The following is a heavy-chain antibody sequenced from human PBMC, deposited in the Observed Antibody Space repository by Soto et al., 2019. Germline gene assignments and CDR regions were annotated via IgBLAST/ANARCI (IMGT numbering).Heavy chain of an antibody. D-gene: IGHD3-22*01. CDR3: ARGRSLIYYDSSRYYPYYFDY. CDR1: GGSISSGGYS. CDR2: IYHSGST. V-gene: IGHV4-30-2*01. J-gene: IGHJ4*02. Sequence: KPSETLSLTCAVSGGSISSGGYSWSWIRQPPGKGLEWIGYIYHSGSTYYNPSLKSRVTISVDRSKNQFSLKLSSVTAADKAVYYCARGRSLIYYDSSRYYPYYFDYWGQGTLVTVSS.